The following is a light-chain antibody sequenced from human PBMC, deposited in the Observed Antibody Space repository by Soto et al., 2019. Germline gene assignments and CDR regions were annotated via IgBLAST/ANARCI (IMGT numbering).Light chain of an antibody. CDR2: DAS. Sequence: EIVLTQSPATLSLSPGERATLSCRASQSVSSYLAWYQQKPGQAPRLLIYDASNRATGIPARCSGSGSGTDFTLTISSLEPEDFAVYYCQQRSNWPRTSGQGTKA. J-gene: IGKJ1*01. V-gene: IGKV3-11*01. CDR1: QSVSSY. CDR3: QQRSNWPRT.